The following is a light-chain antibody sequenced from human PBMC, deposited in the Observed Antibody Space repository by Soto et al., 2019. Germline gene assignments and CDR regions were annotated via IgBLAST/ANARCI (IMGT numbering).Light chain of an antibody. CDR3: SSPRSSSFYV. CDR1: ISDLGSYNY. Sequence: QSALTQPASVSGSPGQSITISCTGTISDLGSYNYVSWYQQHPRQAPKLMIYDVTNRPSGVSNRFSGSKAGNTASLTISGLQAEDEADYYCSSPRSSSFYVFGTGTKVTVL. J-gene: IGLJ1*01. V-gene: IGLV2-14*03. CDR2: DVT.